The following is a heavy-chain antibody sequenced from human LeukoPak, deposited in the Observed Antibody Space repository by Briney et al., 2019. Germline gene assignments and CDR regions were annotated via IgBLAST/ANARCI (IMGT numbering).Heavy chain of an antibody. J-gene: IGHJ5*02. D-gene: IGHD2/OR15-2a*01. CDR1: GGSISSGGYY. CDR2: IYYSGST. Sequence: SQTPSLTCTVSGGSISSGGYYWSWIRQHPGKGLEWIGYIYYSGSTYYNPSLKSRVTISVDTSKNQFSLKLSSVTAADTAVYYCAREVLPNWFDPWGQGTLVTVSS. CDR3: AREVLPNWFDP. V-gene: IGHV4-31*03.